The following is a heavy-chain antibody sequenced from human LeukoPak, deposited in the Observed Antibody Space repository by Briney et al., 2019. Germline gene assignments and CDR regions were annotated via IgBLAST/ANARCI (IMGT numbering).Heavy chain of an antibody. CDR1: GFSFSDYY. V-gene: IGHV3-11*04. D-gene: IGHD1-1*01. CDR2: ITSSGSTV. CDR3: ARAWNDAFDI. Sequence: GGSLRLSCAASGFSFSDYYMTWIRQAPGKGLEWVSYITSSGSTVFYADSVKGRLTISRDNAKKSPYLQMNSLRAEDTAVYYCARAWNDAFDIWGQGTMVTVSS. J-gene: IGHJ3*02.